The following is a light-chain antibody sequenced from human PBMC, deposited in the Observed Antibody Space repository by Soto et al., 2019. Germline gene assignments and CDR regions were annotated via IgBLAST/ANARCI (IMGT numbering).Light chain of an antibody. J-gene: IGKJ2*01. CDR1: QSLVHSDGNTY. V-gene: IGKV2-24*01. CDR2: KIS. CDR3: MQATHMPYT. Sequence: EIVMPQTPLSSPVTLGQPASISCKSSQSLVHSDGNTYLGRLQQRPGQPPRLLTYKISDRFYVVPDRFRGSGAGAEFTLKSSRVEAEDVVDYYFMQATHMPYTVGQGTTREIK.